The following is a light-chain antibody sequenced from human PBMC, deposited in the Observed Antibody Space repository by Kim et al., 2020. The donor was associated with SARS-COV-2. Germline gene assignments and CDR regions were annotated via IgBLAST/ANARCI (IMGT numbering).Light chain of an antibody. CDR1: SSDVGGYTY. J-gene: IGLJ2*01. CDR2: GVS. CDR3: SSYTTSTSVV. V-gene: IGLV2-14*03. Sequence: GQSITISCTGTSSDVGGYTYVSWYQQPPGKAPKLMIYGVSNRHSGVSNRFSGSKSGNTASLTISGLQAEDEADYYCSSYTTSTSVVFGGGTKVTVL.